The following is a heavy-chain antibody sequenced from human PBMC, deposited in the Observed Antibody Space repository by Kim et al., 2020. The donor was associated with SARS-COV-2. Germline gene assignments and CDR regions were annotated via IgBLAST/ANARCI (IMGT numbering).Heavy chain of an antibody. Sequence: GGSPRLSCAASGFTFSSYWMHWVRQSPGKGLVWVSRIKSDGSSTNYADSVKGRFIISRDNAKNTLFLQMNSLGGEDTAVYYCARELKVDPASPRQYDALDVWGQGTMVTVAS. CDR2: IKSDGSST. CDR3: ARELKVDPASPRQYDALDV. D-gene: IGHD4-4*01. J-gene: IGHJ3*01. CDR1: GFTFSSYW. V-gene: IGHV3-74*01.